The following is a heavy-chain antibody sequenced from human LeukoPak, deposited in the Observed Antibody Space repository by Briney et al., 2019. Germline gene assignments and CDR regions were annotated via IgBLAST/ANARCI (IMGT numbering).Heavy chain of an antibody. CDR1: GFIFIGYG. CDR2: IRPNGHNK. D-gene: IGHD3-3*02. CDR3: AKEGAASWDVDV. V-gene: IGHV3-30*02. J-gene: IGHJ6*04. Sequence: GGSLRLSCAASGFIFIGYGMHWVRQAPGKGPEWVAFIRPNGHNKYYADSVKGRFMISRDNSKNTVDLQMNSLRGDDTAMYYCAKEGAASWDVDVWGKGTTVTVSS.